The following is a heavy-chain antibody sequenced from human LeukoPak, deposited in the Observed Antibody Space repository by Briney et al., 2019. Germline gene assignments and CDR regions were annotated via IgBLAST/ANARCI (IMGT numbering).Heavy chain of an antibody. D-gene: IGHD3-3*01. Sequence: ASVKVSCKASGCTFSSYAISWVRQAPGQGLEWMGRIIPILGIANYAHNFQGRVTITTDKSTSTAYLELSSLRSEDTAVYYCASTLRFLEWWRYGMDVWGQGTTVTVSS. CDR2: IIPILGIA. V-gene: IGHV1-69*04. CDR1: GCTFSSYA. J-gene: IGHJ6*02. CDR3: ASTLRFLEWWRYGMDV.